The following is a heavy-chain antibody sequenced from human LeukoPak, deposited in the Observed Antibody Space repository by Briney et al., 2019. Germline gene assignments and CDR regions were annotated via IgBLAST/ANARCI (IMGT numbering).Heavy chain of an antibody. J-gene: IGHJ4*02. CDR1: GFTFSTYW. V-gene: IGHV3-7*01. CDR3: AGDMGDY. Sequence: HSGGSLRLSCAASGFTFSTYWMNWVRQAPGKGLEWVANIEQDGSEKYYVDSVRGRFTISRDNAKNSLYLQMNSLRADDTAVYYCAGDMGDYWGQGTLVTVSS. CDR2: IEQDGSEK. D-gene: IGHD3-16*01.